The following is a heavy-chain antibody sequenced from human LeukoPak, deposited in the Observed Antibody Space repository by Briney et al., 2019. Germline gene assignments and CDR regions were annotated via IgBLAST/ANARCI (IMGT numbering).Heavy chain of an antibody. Sequence: GGSLRLSCAASGFTFSNYAMSWVRQAPGKGLEWVSAISGGSSSTYYADSVKGRFTISRDKSKNTLSLQLNSLRAEDTAVYYCAKDRRSMVVTPSWAFDIWGQGTLVTVSS. CDR3: AKDRRSMVVTPSWAFDI. CDR1: GFTFSNYA. D-gene: IGHD4-23*01. CDR2: ISGGSSST. V-gene: IGHV3-23*01. J-gene: IGHJ3*02.